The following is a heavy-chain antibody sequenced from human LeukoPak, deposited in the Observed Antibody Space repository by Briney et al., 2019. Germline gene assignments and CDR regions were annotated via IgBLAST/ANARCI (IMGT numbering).Heavy chain of an antibody. Sequence: GGSLTLSCKASGFTFSTHNFNWVRQAPGKGLEWVAFISRVGSTIFYSDSVRGRFIISRDSAKNSLYLQMNSLRAEDTAVYHCAELGITMIGGVWGKGTTVTISS. CDR1: GFTFSTHN. J-gene: IGHJ6*04. CDR2: ISRVGSTI. CDR3: AELGITMIGGV. V-gene: IGHV3-48*04. D-gene: IGHD3-10*02.